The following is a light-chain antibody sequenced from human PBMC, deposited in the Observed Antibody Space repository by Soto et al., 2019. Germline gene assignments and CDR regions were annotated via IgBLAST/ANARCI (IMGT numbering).Light chain of an antibody. Sequence: VMTQSPAPLSVSPGERATPSCRSSQGVSSSYLAWYQQKPGQAPRLLIYGASSRATGIPDRFSGSGSGTDCTLTISRLEPEDFAVYYCQQYGSSPWTFGQGTKVDIK. CDR1: QGVSSSY. J-gene: IGKJ1*01. CDR2: GAS. V-gene: IGKV3-20*01. CDR3: QQYGSSPWT.